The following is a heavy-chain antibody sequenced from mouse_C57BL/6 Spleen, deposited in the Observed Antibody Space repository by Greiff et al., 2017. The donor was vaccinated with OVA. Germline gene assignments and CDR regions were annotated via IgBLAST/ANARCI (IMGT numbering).Heavy chain of an antibody. D-gene: IGHD3-3*01. V-gene: IGHV5-4*03. J-gene: IGHJ1*03. Sequence: DVKLVESGGGLVKPGGSLKLSCAASGFTFSSYAMSWVRQTPEKRLEWVATISDGGSYTYYPDNVKGRFTISRDNAKNNLYLQMSHLKSEDTAMYYCARRDDWYFDVWGTGTTVTVSS. CDR2: ISDGGSYT. CDR1: GFTFSSYA. CDR3: ARRDDWYFDV.